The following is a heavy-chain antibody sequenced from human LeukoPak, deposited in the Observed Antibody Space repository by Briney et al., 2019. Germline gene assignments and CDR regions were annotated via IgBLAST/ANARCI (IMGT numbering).Heavy chain of an antibody. CDR2: IIPIFGTA. CDR3: ARDRRRNFDY. J-gene: IGHJ4*02. D-gene: IGHD1-14*01. CDR1: GGTFSSYA. Sequence: SVNVSCTASGGTFSSYAISWVRQAPGQGLEWMGGIIPIFGTANYAQKFQGRVTITADESTSTAYMELSSLRSEDTAVYYCARDRRRNFDYWGQGTLVTVSS. V-gene: IGHV1-69*01.